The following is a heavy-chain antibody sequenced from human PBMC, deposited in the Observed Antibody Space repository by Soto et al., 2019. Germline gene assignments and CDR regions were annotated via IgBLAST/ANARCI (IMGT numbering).Heavy chain of an antibody. CDR3: ARGRDYLGGDFDY. Sequence: QVQLVESGGGVVQPGRSLRLSCAASGFTFSNYGMHWVRQAPGKGLKWVAVISYDGSNKYYADSVKGRFTISRDNSKNTLYLQMNSLRAEXXXXXYCARGRDYLGGDFDYWGQGT. J-gene: IGHJ4*02. CDR1: GFTFSNYG. D-gene: IGHD3-16*01. CDR2: ISYDGSNK. V-gene: IGHV3-30-3*01.